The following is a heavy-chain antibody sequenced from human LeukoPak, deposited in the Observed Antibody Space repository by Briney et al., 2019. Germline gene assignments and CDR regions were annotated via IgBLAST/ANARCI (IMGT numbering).Heavy chain of an antibody. Sequence: GVSLRLSCAASGFTFTDYWMHWVRQAPGKGLVCVSRINTDGTSTKYAESVKGRINISRDNARNTVYLQLNSLRAEDTAVYYCARARYSYTGIIDYWGQGTLVTVSS. D-gene: IGHD5-18*01. J-gene: IGHJ4*02. V-gene: IGHV3-74*01. CDR3: ARARYSYTGIIDY. CDR2: INTDGTST. CDR1: GFTFTDYW.